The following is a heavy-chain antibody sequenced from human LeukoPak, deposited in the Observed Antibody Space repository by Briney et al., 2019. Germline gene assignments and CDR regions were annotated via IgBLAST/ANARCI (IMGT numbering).Heavy chain of an antibody. J-gene: IGHJ4*02. CDR3: ARGYSYGDF. D-gene: IGHD5-18*01. V-gene: IGHV3-30*03. Sequence: TGGSRRLSCAASGFIFSSYGMRWVRQAPGKVLGWVADISSDGSKTFYGDSVEGRFTISRDDSKKALYLQISSLTADGTAVYCCARGYSYGDFWGQGTLVTVSS. CDR1: GFIFSSYG. CDR2: ISSDGSKT.